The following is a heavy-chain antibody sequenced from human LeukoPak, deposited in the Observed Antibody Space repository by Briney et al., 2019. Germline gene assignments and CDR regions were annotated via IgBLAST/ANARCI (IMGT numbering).Heavy chain of an antibody. CDR3: ARDRRMERATLDAFDI. Sequence: ASVKVSCKASGYTFTNHTMNWVRQAPGQGLEWMGWINTNTGNPTYAQGFTGRFIFSLDTSVSTAYLQISSLKAEDTAVYYCARDRRMERATLDAFDIWGQGTMVTVSS. V-gene: IGHV7-4-1*02. CDR2: INTNTGNP. J-gene: IGHJ3*02. D-gene: IGHD5-12*01. CDR1: GYTFTNHT.